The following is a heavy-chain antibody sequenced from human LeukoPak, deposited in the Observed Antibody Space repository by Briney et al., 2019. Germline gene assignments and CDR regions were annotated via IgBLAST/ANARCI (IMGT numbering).Heavy chain of an antibody. CDR3: ARGCSSGWGLFDY. CDR2: INPSGGST. D-gene: IGHD6-25*01. Sequence: ASVKVSCKASGYTFTSCYIHCVRQAPGQGLVWMGIINPSGGSTSCAQKFQGRVTMTRDTSTSTVYMELSSLGAEDTAVYYCARGCSSGWGLFDYWGQGTLVTVSS. CDR1: GYTFTSCY. V-gene: IGHV1-46*01. J-gene: IGHJ4*02.